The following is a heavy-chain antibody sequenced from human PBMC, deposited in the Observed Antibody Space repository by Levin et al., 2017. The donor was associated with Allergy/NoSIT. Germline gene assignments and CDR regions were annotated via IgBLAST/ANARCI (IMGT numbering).Heavy chain of an antibody. V-gene: IGHV4-39*01. CDR1: GGSISSSTYY. Sequence: SETLSLTCTVSGGSISSSTYYWGWIRQPPGKGLEWIGSIYNSDNTYYNPSLKSRVTISVDTSKNQFSLKLSSVTAADTAVYYCARQIGYRAAGGTQTGRYYFDYWGQGTLVTVSS. J-gene: IGHJ4*02. CDR2: IYNSDNT. D-gene: IGHD6-13*01. CDR3: ARQIGYRAAGGTQTGRYYFDY.